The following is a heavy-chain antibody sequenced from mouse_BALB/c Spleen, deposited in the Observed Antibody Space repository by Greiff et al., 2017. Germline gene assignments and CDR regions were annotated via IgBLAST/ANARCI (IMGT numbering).Heavy chain of an antibody. D-gene: IGHD1-1*01. CDR3: ARALRSYYYAMDF. CDR2: ISYSGST. Sequence: EVMLVESGPGLVKPSQSLSLTCTVTGYSITSDYAWNWIRQFPGNKLEWMGYISYSGSTSYNPSLKSRISITRDTSKNQFFLQLNSVTTEDTATYYCARALRSYYYAMDFWGQGTSVTVSS. CDR1: GYSITSDYA. V-gene: IGHV3-2*02. J-gene: IGHJ4*01.